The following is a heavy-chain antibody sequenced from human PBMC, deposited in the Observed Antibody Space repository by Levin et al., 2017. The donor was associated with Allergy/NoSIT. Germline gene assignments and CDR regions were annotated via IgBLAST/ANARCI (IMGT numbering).Heavy chain of an antibody. CDR1: GFTFSSYG. CDR2: IWYDGSNK. J-gene: IGHJ1*01. V-gene: IGHV3-33*01. CDR3: ARETGGVGYCSGGSCYSEYFQH. D-gene: IGHD2-15*01. Sequence: GGSLRLSCAASGFTFSSYGMHWVRQAPGKGLEWVAVIWYDGSNKYYADSVKGRFTISRDNSKNTLYLQMNSLRAEDTAVYYCARETGGVGYCSGGSCYSEYFQHWGQGTLVTVSS.